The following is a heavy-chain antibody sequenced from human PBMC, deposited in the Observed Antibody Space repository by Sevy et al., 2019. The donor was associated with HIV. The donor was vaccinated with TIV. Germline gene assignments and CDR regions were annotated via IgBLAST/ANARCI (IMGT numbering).Heavy chain of an antibody. CDR1: GFTFSSYG. J-gene: IGHJ6*02. V-gene: IGHV3-30*18. CDR2: ISYDGSNK. D-gene: IGHD1-1*01. Sequence: GGSLRLSCAASGFTFSSYGMHWVRQAPGKGLEWVAVISYDGSNKYYADSVKGRFTISRDNSKNTLYLQMNSLRAEDTAVYYCAKDRLGNYYYYGMDVWGQRTTVTVSS. CDR3: AKDRLGNYYYYGMDV.